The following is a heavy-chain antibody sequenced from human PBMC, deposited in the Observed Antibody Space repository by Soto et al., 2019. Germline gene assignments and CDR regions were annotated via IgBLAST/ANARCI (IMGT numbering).Heavy chain of an antibody. V-gene: IGHV1-18*01. CDR2: INTYNVNT. CDR3: ARDLLYSTRSTVRFDI. CDR1: GYTFTNYG. D-gene: IGHD6-13*01. Sequence: VQLVQSGVEVKKPGASVKVSCKASGYTFTNYGISWVRQAPGQGLEWMGWINTYNVNTNYAQKVQGRVTLTTETSTSTAYMELRSLRPDDTAVYYCARDLLYSTRSTVRFDIWGQGTMLTVSS. J-gene: IGHJ3*02.